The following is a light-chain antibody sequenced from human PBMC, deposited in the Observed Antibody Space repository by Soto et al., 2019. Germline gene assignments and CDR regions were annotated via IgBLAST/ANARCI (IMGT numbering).Light chain of an antibody. V-gene: IGLV2-18*01. J-gene: IGLJ1*01. CDR3: SLYTSENTYV. Sequence: QSVLTQPPSLPGSPGQSVTLSCPGTSSDVGSYNRVSWYQQSPGTAPKLMIYEVSNRPSGVPDRFSGSKSGNTASLTISGLQAADEADYYCSLYTSENTYVFGTGTKVTVL. CDR2: EVS. CDR1: SSDVGSYNR.